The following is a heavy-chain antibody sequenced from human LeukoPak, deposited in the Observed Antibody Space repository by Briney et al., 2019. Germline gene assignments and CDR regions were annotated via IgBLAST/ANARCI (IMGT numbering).Heavy chain of an antibody. Sequence: GSLRLSCAASGFTFSSYSMNWVRQAPGKGLEWVSSISSSSSYIYYADSVKGRFTISRDNAKNSLYLQMNSLRAEDTAVYYCARSSSWYLDAFDIWGQGTMVTVSS. D-gene: IGHD6-13*01. J-gene: IGHJ3*02. V-gene: IGHV3-21*01. CDR3: ARSSSWYLDAFDI. CDR1: GFTFSSYS. CDR2: ISSSSSYI.